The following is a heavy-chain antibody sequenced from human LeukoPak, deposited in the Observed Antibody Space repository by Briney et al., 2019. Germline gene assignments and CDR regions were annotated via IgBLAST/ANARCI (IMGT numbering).Heavy chain of an antibody. CDR3: ARDRGDYDYVWGSYRYPYYYMDV. CDR1: GFTFSSYS. J-gene: IGHJ6*03. CDR2: ISSSSSYI. D-gene: IGHD3-16*02. Sequence: GGSLRLSCAASGFTFSSYSMNWVRQAPGKGLEWVSSISSSSSYIYYADSVKGRFTISRDNAKNSLYLQMNSLRAEDTAVYYCARDRGDYDYVWGSYRYPYYYMDVWGKGTTVTVSS. V-gene: IGHV3-21*01.